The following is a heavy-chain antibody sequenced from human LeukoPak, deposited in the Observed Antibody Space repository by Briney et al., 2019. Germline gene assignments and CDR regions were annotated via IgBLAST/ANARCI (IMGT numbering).Heavy chain of an antibody. CDR3: AGEVWFGELLVDY. Sequence: SETLSLTCSVSGYSISSGYYWAWIRQTPGKGLEWIGSTHYSGTNYYNPSLKSRVTLSVDTSKNQFSLRLVSVTAADTAVYYCAGEVWFGELLVDYWGQGTLVTVSS. D-gene: IGHD3-10*01. CDR2: THYSGTN. J-gene: IGHJ4*02. CDR1: GYSISSGYY. V-gene: IGHV4-38-2*02.